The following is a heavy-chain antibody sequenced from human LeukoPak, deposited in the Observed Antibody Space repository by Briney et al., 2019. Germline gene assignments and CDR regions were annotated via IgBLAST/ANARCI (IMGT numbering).Heavy chain of an antibody. Sequence: SVKVSCKASGGTFSSYAISWVRQAPGQGLEWMGGIIPIFGTANYAQKFQGSVTITADESTSTAYMELSSLRSEDTAVYYCARDSRYSSGWYVWFDPWGQGTLVTVSS. CDR2: IIPIFGTA. CDR3: ARDSRYSSGWYVWFDP. CDR1: GGTFSSYA. D-gene: IGHD6-19*01. V-gene: IGHV1-69*13. J-gene: IGHJ5*02.